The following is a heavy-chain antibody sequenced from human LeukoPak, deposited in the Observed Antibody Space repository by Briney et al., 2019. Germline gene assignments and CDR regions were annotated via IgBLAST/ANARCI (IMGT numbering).Heavy chain of an antibody. Sequence: GSSVKVSCKASGGTFSSYAISWVRQAPGQGLEWMGGIIPIFGTANYAQRFQGRVTITTDKSTSTACMELSSLRSEDTAVYYCARGYCSSTSCFPLDYWGQGTLVTVSS. CDR2: IIPIFGTA. D-gene: IGHD2-2*01. CDR3: ARGYCSSTSCFPLDY. V-gene: IGHV1-69*05. J-gene: IGHJ4*02. CDR1: GGTFSSYA.